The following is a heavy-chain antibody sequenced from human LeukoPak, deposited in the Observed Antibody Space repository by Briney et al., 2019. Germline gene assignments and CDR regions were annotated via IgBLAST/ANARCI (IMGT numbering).Heavy chain of an antibody. D-gene: IGHD1-26*01. CDR1: GGSFSGYY. J-gene: IGHJ4*02. CDR3: ARSEVELPSDYFDY. Sequence: PSETLSLTCAVYGGSFSGYYWSWIRQPPGKGLEWIGEINHSGSTNYNPSLKSRVTISVDTSKNQFSLKLSSVTAADTAVYYCARSEVELPSDYFDYWGQGTLVTVSS. CDR2: INHSGST. V-gene: IGHV4-34*01.